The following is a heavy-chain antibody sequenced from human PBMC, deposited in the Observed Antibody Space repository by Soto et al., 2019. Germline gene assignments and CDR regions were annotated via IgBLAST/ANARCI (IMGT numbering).Heavy chain of an antibody. CDR2: IYYSGST. Sequence: PSETLSLTCTVSGGSISSGDYYWSWIRQPPGKGLEWIGYIYYSGSTYYNPSLKSRVTISVDTSKNQFSLKLSSVTAADTAVYYCASYCSGGSCYPDYYFDYWGQGALVTVSS. V-gene: IGHV4-30-4*01. CDR3: ASYCSGGSCYPDYYFDY. J-gene: IGHJ4*02. D-gene: IGHD2-15*01. CDR1: GGSISSGDYY.